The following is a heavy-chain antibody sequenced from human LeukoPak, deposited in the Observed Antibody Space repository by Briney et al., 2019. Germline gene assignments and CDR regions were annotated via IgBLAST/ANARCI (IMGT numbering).Heavy chain of an antibody. Sequence: GGSLRLSCAASGFTFSSYAMSWVRRAPGKGLEWVSVIYSGGSTYYADSVKGRFTISRDNSKNTLYLQMNSLRAEDTAVYYCARGVDYWGQGTLVTVSS. J-gene: IGHJ4*02. CDR2: IYSGGST. CDR1: GFTFSSYA. CDR3: ARGVDY. V-gene: IGHV3-53*01.